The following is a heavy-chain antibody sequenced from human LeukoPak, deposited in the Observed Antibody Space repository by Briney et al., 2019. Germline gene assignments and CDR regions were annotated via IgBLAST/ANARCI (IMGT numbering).Heavy chain of an antibody. D-gene: IGHD6-13*01. Sequence: GASVKVSRKASGGTFSSYAISWVRQAPGQGLEWMGGIIPIFGTANYAQKFQGRVTITADESTSTAYMELSSLRSEDTAVYYCARGIAAAGVDYRGQGTLVTVSS. CDR1: GGTFSSYA. J-gene: IGHJ4*02. V-gene: IGHV1-69*13. CDR2: IIPIFGTA. CDR3: ARGIAAAGVDY.